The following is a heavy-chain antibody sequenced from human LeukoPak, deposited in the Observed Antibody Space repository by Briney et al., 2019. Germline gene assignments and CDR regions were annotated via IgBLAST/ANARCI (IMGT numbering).Heavy chain of an antibody. CDR2: ISSSGSTI. CDR1: GFTFSSYE. Sequence: GGSLRLSCAASGFTFSSYEMNWVRQAPGKGLEWVSYISSSGSTIYYADSVKGRFTISRDNAKNSLYLQMNSLRAEDTAVYYRAREGSNGGYYYYGMDVWGQGTTVTVSS. D-gene: IGHD4-11*01. V-gene: IGHV3-48*03. J-gene: IGHJ6*02. CDR3: AREGSNGGYYYYGMDV.